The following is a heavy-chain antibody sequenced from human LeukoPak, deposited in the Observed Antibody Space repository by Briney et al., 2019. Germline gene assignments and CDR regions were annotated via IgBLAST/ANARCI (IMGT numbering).Heavy chain of an antibody. J-gene: IGHJ6*03. CDR2: ISSSGSTI. Sequence: AGGSLRLSCAASGFTFSAYSMNWVRQAPGKGLEWVSYISSSGSTIYYADSVKGRFTISRDNAKNSLYLQMNSLRAEDTAVYYCATPYYYYYYYMDVWGKGTTVTVSS. CDR3: ATPYYYYYYYMDV. CDR1: GFTFSAYS. V-gene: IGHV3-48*04.